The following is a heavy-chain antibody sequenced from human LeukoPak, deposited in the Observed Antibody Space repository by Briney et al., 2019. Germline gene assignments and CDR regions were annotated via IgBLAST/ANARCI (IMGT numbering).Heavy chain of an antibody. CDR2: SNAGHGNT. Sequence: ASVKISCSTSGYIFNSYAIHWVRQAPGQRLEWMGWSNAGHGNTKYSEDFQGRVTLTRDTSATTAYMELTGLRSEDTAVYYCARGDSSGYSAFDYWGQGTLVTVSS. CDR3: ARGDSSGYSAFDY. D-gene: IGHD3-22*01. V-gene: IGHV1-3*02. CDR1: GYIFNSYA. J-gene: IGHJ4*02.